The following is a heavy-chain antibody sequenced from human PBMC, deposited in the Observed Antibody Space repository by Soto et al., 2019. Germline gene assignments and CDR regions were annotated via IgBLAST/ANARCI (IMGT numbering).Heavy chain of an antibody. Sequence: SETLSLTCTVSGGSISSYYWSWIRQPPGKGLEWIGYIYYSGSTNYNPSLKSRVTILVDTSKNQFSLKLSSVTAADTAVYYCARMYSSRLVRYYYGMDVWGQGTTVTVSS. CDR2: IYYSGST. V-gene: IGHV4-59*01. CDR3: ARMYSSRLVRYYYGMDV. CDR1: GGSISSYY. D-gene: IGHD6-13*01. J-gene: IGHJ6*02.